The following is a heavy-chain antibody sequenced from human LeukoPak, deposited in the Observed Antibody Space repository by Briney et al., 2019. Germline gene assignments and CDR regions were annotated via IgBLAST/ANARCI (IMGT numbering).Heavy chain of an antibody. D-gene: IGHD6-19*01. CDR2: ISFDGSNN. CDR3: AKVISSGSVGYYYGMDV. J-gene: IGHJ6*02. Sequence: GPSLTPSCAASSFTFSSDGIDCARQPPGGWLECDAFISFDGSNNYYADSVNGRSTTSTDNSKNTLYLQMNSLRAEDTAVYYCAKVISSGSVGYYYGMDVWGQGTTVTVSS. CDR1: SFTFSSDG. V-gene: IGHV3-30*18.